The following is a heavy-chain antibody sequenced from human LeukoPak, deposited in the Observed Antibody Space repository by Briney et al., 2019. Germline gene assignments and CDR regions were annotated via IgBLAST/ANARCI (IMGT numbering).Heavy chain of an antibody. V-gene: IGHV1-46*01. CDR2: INPSGGST. CDR3: ARVNVDYGDYVPTSYYYYYMDV. J-gene: IGHJ6*03. CDR1: GYTFTSYY. D-gene: IGHD4-17*01. Sequence: GASVKVSCKASGYTFTSYYMHWVRQAPGQGLEWMGIINPSGGSTSYAQKFQGRVTMTRDMSTSTVYMELSSLRSEDTAVYYCARVNVDYGDYVPTSYYYYYMDVWGKGTTVTVSS.